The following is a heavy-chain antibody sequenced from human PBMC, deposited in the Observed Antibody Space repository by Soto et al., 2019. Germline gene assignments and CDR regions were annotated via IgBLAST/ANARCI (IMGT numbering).Heavy chain of an antibody. Sequence: LRLSCAASGFTFSSYAMSWVRQAPGKGLEWVSAISGSGGSTYYADSVKGRFTISRDNSKNTLYLQMNSLRAEDTAVYYCAKVMTIVVVPPFDYWGQGTLVTVSS. CDR3: AKVMTIVVVPPFDY. J-gene: IGHJ4*02. V-gene: IGHV3-23*01. CDR2: ISGSGGST. D-gene: IGHD3-22*01. CDR1: GFTFSSYA.